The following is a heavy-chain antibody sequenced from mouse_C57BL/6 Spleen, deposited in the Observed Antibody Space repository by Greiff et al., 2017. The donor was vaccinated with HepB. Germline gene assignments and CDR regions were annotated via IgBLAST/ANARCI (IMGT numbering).Heavy chain of an antibody. CDR2: ISNGGGST. Sequence: DVQLVESGGGLVQPGGSLKLSCAASGFTFSDYYMYWVRQTPEKRLEWVAYISNGGGSTYYPDTVKGRFTISRDNAKNTLYLQMSRLKSEDTAMYYCARQGFYYYGSSYEDAMDYWGQGTSVTVSS. D-gene: IGHD1-1*01. V-gene: IGHV5-12*01. CDR1: GFTFSDYY. J-gene: IGHJ4*01. CDR3: ARQGFYYYGSSYEDAMDY.